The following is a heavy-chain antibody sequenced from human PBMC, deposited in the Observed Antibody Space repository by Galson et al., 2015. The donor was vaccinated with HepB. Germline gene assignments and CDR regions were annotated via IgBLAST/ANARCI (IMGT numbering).Heavy chain of an antibody. D-gene: IGHD3-22*01. CDR2: INARSSYI. V-gene: IGHV3-21*01. J-gene: IGHJ6*02. Sequence: SLRLSCAASGFTFSNYNMNWVRQAPGKGLEWVSFINARSSYIYYADSVKGRFTISRDNAKNSLYLQVNSLRAEDTAVYYCARNHYDSSGIAMDVWGQVAMVTVSS. CDR1: GFTFSNYN. CDR3: ARNHYDSSGIAMDV.